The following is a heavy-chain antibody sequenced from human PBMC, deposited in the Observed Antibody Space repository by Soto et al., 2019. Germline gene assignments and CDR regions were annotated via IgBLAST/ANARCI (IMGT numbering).Heavy chain of an antibody. CDR3: ARGIATGQLDP. V-gene: IGHV1-3*01. CDR2: INPDNGNK. CDR1: GYTFTRYT. J-gene: IGHJ5*02. D-gene: IGHD2-15*01. Sequence: ASVKVSCKASGYTFTRYTMNWVRQAPGQRLEWMGWINPDNGNKKSSQKFQDRVIITRDTSASTAYMDLGSLRSEDTAVYYCARGIATGQLDPWGQGTLVTVSS.